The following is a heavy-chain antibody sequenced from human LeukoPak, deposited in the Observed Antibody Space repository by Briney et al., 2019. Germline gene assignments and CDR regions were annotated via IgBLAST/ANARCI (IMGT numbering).Heavy chain of an antibody. CDR1: GFTFSSYA. J-gene: IGHJ4*02. CDR3: ARGGGPPTTYLDY. CDR2: ISYDGSNK. V-gene: IGHV3-30-3*01. D-gene: IGHD2/OR15-2a*01. Sequence: PWGSLRLSCAASGFTFSSYAMHWVRQAPGKGLEWVAVISYDGSNKYYADSVKGRFTISRDNSKNTLYLQINSLRAEDTAVYYCARGGGPPTTYLDYWAREPWSPSPQ.